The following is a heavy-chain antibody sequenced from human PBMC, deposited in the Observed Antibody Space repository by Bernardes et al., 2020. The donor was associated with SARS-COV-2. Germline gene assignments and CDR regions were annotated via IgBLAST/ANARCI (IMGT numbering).Heavy chain of an antibody. V-gene: IGHV4-59*01. D-gene: IGHD3-10*01. CDR2: IYYSGST. Sequence: SETLSLTCTVSGGSIGSYYWAWIRQPPGKGLEWIGYIYYSGSTNYNPSLKSRVTISVDRSQNQFSLNLSSVTPAETAVYYCARDLSHLVRRGFDLWGRGTLVTVSS. CDR1: GGSIGSYY. CDR3: ARDLSHLVRRGFDL. J-gene: IGHJ2*01.